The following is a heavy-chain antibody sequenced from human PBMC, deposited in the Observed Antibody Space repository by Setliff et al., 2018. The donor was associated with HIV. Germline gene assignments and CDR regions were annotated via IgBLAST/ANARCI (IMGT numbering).Heavy chain of an antibody. Sequence: ASVKVSCKASGYTFTGYYMHWVRQAPGQGLEWMGWINPNSGGTNFAQKFQGWVTMTRDTSISTAYMELSRLRSDDTAVYYCAGDYYGSSGYPIATYYFDYWGQGTLVTVST. J-gene: IGHJ4*02. V-gene: IGHV1-2*04. CDR1: GYTFTGYY. D-gene: IGHD3-22*01. CDR3: AGDYYGSSGYPIATYYFDY. CDR2: INPNSGGT.